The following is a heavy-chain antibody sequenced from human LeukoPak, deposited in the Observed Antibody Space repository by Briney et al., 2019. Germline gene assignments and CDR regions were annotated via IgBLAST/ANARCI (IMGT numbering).Heavy chain of an antibody. CDR3: AKDRRQLGGGFDP. CDR1: GFTFTSYA. V-gene: IGHV3-23*01. CDR2: ISGSGDST. D-gene: IGHD6-6*01. Sequence: PGGSLRLSCAASGFTFTSYAISWVRQAPGKGLEWVSSISGSGDSTYYADSVKGRFTISRDTSKNTLYLQMSSLRAEDTAVYYCAKDRRQLGGGFDPWGQGTLVTVSS. J-gene: IGHJ5*02.